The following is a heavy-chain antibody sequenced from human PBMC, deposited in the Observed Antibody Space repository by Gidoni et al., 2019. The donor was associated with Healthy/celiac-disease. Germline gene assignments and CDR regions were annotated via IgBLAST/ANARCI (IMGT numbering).Heavy chain of an antibody. D-gene: IGHD6-6*01. CDR3: ASSSPNVYYGMDV. CDR1: GFTFDDYA. J-gene: IGHJ6*02. CDR2: ISWNSGSI. Sequence: EVQLVESGGGLVQPGRSLRLSCAASGFTFDDYAMHWVRQAPGKSLEWVSGISWNSGSIGYADSVKGRFTISRDNAKNSLYLQMNSLRAEDTALYYCASSSPNVYYGMDVWGQGTTVTVSS. V-gene: IGHV3-9*01.